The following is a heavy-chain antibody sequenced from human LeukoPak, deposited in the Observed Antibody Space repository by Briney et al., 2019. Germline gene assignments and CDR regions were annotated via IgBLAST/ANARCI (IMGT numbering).Heavy chain of an antibody. CDR1: GYTFTSYI. D-gene: IGHD1-7*01. Sequence: ASVTVSCKASGYTFTSYILHWVRQAPGQSLEWMGWINTGNGNTKYSQKFQGRVTITRDTSASTAYMELSSLRSEDTAVYYCAGEYNWNYGGIDYWGQGTLVTVCS. CDR2: INTGNGNT. J-gene: IGHJ4*02. V-gene: IGHV1-3*04. CDR3: AGEYNWNYGGIDY.